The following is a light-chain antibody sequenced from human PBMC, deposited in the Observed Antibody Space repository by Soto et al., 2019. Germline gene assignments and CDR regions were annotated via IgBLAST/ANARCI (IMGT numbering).Light chain of an antibody. CDR2: GAS. J-gene: IGKJ2*01. V-gene: IGKV3-15*01. CDR1: QSVSSL. Sequence: EIVMTQSPATLSVSPGERATLSCRASQSVSSLLAWYQQKPGQAPRLLIYGASTRATGIPARFSGSGSGTEFTHTISSLQSEDFAVYYCQQYNNWPPMYTFGQGTKLEIK. CDR3: QQYNNWPPMYT.